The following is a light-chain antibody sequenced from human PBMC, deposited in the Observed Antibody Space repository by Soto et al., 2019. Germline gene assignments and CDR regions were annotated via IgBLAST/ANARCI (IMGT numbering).Light chain of an antibody. CDR2: AAS. J-gene: IGKJ5*01. CDR3: QQSYSTLAIT. V-gene: IGKV1-39*01. Sequence: DIQMTQSPSSLFAFVGDRVTITCRASQSISRSLNWYQQKPGKAPNLLIYAASSLQSGVPSRFSGSGSGTDFTLTISSLQPEDFATYYCQQSYSTLAITFGQGTRLEI. CDR1: QSISRS.